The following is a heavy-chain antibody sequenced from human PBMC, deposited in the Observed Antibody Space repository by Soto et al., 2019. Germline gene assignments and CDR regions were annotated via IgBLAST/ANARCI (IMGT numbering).Heavy chain of an antibody. CDR3: AREVALGGAARDKPYYYYGMDV. J-gene: IGHJ6*02. CDR1: GYTFTSYD. V-gene: IGHV1-8*01. Sequence: ASVKVSCKASGYTFTSYDSNWVRQATGQGLEWMGWMNPNSGNTGYAQKFQGRVTMTRNTSISTAYMELSSLRSEDTAVYYCAREVALGGAARDKPYYYYGMDVWGQGTTVTVSS. D-gene: IGHD6-6*01. CDR2: MNPNSGNT.